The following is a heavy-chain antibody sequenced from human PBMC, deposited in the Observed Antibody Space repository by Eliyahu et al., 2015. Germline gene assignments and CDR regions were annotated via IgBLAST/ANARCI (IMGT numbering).Heavy chain of an antibody. CDR1: GFRISDYG. J-gene: IGHJ6*02. CDR3: ARRIVPSDYGMDV. CDR2: ISATGGSP. V-gene: IGHV3-64*01. Sequence: EVHLVESGGGLVQPGGXLTXXXXAXGFRISDYGIHWVRQVPGKGLEYISSISATGGSPVYINSVRGRFTITRDNSKNTVYLQMGSLRAEDMAVYYCARRIVPSDYGMDVWGQGTTVTVSS. D-gene: IGHD1-26*01.